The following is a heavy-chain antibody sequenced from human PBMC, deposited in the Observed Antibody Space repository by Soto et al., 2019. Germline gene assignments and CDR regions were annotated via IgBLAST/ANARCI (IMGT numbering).Heavy chain of an antibody. D-gene: IGHD3-10*01. J-gene: IGHJ4*02. CDR2: IYYSGST. Sequence: SETLSLTCTVSGGSISSGDYYWSWIRQPPGKGLEWIGYIYYSGSTYYNPSLKSRVPISVDTSKNQFSLKLSSVTAADTAVYYCARDIILSGGFDYWGQGTLVTVSS. CDR1: GGSISSGDYY. V-gene: IGHV4-30-4*01. CDR3: ARDIILSGGFDY.